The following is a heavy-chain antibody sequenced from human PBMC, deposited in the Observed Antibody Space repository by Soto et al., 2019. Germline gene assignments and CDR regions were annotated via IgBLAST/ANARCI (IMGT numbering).Heavy chain of an antibody. CDR1: GFTFSSNE. Sequence: PXGSLLLSCSPSGFTFSSNEMNWVRQAPGKGLEWVSYISVSGSMRFYADAVRGRFTISRDNTKKMLYLQMNSLRVEDTALYYCATAGLTGTVWGQGTKVTVSS. CDR3: ATAGLTGTV. CDR2: ISVSGSMR. J-gene: IGHJ6*02. D-gene: IGHD3-9*01. V-gene: IGHV3-48*03.